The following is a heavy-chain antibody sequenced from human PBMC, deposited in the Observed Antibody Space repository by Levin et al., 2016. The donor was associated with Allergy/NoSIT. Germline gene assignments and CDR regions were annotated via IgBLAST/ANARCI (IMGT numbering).Heavy chain of an antibody. CDR3: ARDRYSGTDYYMDV. J-gene: IGHJ6*03. CDR1: GFTFSSYS. V-gene: IGHV3-21*04. CDR2: ISSSSSYI. D-gene: IGHD3-9*01. Sequence: GESLKISCAASGFTFSSYSMNWVRQAPGKGLEWVSSISSSSSYIYYADSVKGRFTISRDNAKNSLYLQMNSLRAEDTAVYYCARDRYSGTDYYMDVWGKGTTVTVSS.